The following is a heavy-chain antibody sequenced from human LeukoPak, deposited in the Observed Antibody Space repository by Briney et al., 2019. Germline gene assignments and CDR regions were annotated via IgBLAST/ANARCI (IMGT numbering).Heavy chain of an antibody. J-gene: IGHJ4*02. D-gene: IGHD1-26*01. CDR1: GFTFSTYG. CDR3: VKDLGRYRNNCFDY. Sequence: GGSLRLSCAASGFTFSTYGIHWVRQAPGKGLEWVAVVSYDGSNKYYADTVKGRFTISRDDSKNTLYLQMNSLRAEDTAVYYCVKDLGRYRNNCFDYWGQGTLVTVSS. CDR2: VSYDGSNK. V-gene: IGHV3-30*18.